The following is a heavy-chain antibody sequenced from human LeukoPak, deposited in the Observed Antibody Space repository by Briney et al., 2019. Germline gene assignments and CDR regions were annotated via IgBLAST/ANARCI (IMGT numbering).Heavy chain of an antibody. CDR3: ARGGPLGY. Sequence: GGSLRLSCAASGLTFTTYWMSWVRQAPGKGLGWVANIKQDGSEKYYVDSVKGRSTISRDNAKNSLYLQMNSLRAEDTAVYYCARGGPLGYWGQGTLVTVSS. CDR2: IKQDGSEK. V-gene: IGHV3-7*01. J-gene: IGHJ4*02. CDR1: GLTFTTYW.